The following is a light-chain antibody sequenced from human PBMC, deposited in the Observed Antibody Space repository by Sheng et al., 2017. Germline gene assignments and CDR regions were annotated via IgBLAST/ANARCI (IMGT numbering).Light chain of an antibody. J-gene: IGKJ4*01. CDR3: QQYSDWPXT. CDR1: QSVTVN. V-gene: IGKV3-15*01. Sequence: ETVMTQSPATLSVSPGERVTLSCRASQSVTVNLAWYQQKPGQAPRVLISGASTRDSGAPARFSGSGSGTEFTLTINSLQPEDTAIYYCQQYSDWPXTFGGGTKVEI. CDR2: GAS.